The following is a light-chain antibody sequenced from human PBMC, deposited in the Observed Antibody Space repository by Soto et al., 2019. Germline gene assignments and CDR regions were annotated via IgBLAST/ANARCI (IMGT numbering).Light chain of an antibody. J-gene: IGKJ4*01. V-gene: IGKV1-39*01. Sequence: IQMTQSPSSLSASLGDRVSISCRASQSIEIYLNWYQQKPGRAPKLVIYRGSSLQGGVPSRFSGSGSGTEFTLTISSLQAEDFATYYFQQYYSTPTFGVGTRVEVK. CDR2: RGS. CDR1: QSIEIY. CDR3: QQYYSTPT.